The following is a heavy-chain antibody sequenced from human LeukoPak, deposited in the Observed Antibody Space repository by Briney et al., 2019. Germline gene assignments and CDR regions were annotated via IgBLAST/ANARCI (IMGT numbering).Heavy chain of an antibody. CDR1: GFTFSSYS. J-gene: IGHJ5*02. D-gene: IGHD6-13*01. V-gene: IGHV3-7*05. CDR3: ARQMEGIAGENWFDP. Sequence: PGGSLRLSCVASGFTFSSYSMQWVRQAPGRGLEWVANIKQDGSEKYYVDSVKGRFTISRDNAKNPLYLQMNSLRAEDTAVYFCARQMEGIAGENWFDPWGQGTLVTVSS. CDR2: IKQDGSEK.